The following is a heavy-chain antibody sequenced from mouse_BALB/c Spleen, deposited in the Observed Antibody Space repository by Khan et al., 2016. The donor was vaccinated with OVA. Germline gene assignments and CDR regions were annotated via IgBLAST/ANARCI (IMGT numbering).Heavy chain of an antibody. CDR2: IFPNNGDT. CDR3: SRSGYGSFAY. D-gene: IGHD3-1*01. CDR1: GYTFTDFN. Sequence: VQLKESGPDLVKPGASVRISCKTSGYTFTDFNLDWVKQSHGKSLEWIGYIFPNNGDTGYNSKFKTKATLTVDSSSSTAYMELRSLTAEDSAVYYGSRSGYGSFAYWGQGTLVTVSA. J-gene: IGHJ3*01. V-gene: IGHV1S29*02.